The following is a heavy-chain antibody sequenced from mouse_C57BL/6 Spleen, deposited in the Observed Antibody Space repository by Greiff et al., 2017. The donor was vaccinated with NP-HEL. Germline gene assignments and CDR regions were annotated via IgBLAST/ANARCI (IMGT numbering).Heavy chain of an antibody. D-gene: IGHD2-5*01. Sequence: EVKLMESGGGLVKPGGSLKLSCAASGFTFSSYTMSWVRQTPEKRLEWVATISGGGGNTYYPDSVKGRFTISRDNAKNTLYLQMSSLRSEDTALYYCARLSNSYAMDYWGQRTSVTVSS. CDR3: ARLSNSYAMDY. CDR1: GFTFSSYT. CDR2: ISGGGGNT. V-gene: IGHV5-9*01. J-gene: IGHJ4*01.